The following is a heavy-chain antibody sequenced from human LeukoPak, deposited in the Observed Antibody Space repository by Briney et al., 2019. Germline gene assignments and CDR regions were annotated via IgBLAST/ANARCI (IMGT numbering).Heavy chain of an antibody. Sequence: EASVKVSCKASGYTFTSYYMHWVRQAPGQGLEWMGIINPSGGSTSYAQKFQGRVTMTRDMSTSTVYMELSSLRSEDTAVYYCADLGFKSGSYYNGGYWGQGTLVTVSS. D-gene: IGHD3-10*01. CDR2: INPSGGST. J-gene: IGHJ4*02. CDR1: GYTFTSYY. V-gene: IGHV1-46*01. CDR3: ADLGFKSGSYYNGGY.